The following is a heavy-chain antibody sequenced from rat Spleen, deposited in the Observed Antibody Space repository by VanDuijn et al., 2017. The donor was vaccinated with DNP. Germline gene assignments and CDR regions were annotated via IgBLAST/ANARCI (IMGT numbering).Heavy chain of an antibody. V-gene: IGHV5-25*01. D-gene: IGHD1-11*01. J-gene: IGHJ2*01. CDR3: ARHGRRVFDY. Sequence: EVQLVESGGGLVQPGRSLKLSCAASGLTFTHYDMVWVRQAPTKGLEWVASITRSGGSTYYPDSVKGRFTISRDNAESTLYLQMNSLRSEDMATYFCARHGRRVFDYWGQGVMVTVSS. CDR2: ITRSGGST. CDR1: GLTFTHYD.